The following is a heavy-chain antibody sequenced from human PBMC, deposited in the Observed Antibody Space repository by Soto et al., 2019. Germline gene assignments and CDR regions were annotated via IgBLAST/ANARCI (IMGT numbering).Heavy chain of an antibody. CDR2: INPKSGGT. V-gene: IGHV1-2*04. CDR3: ARGHSTDCSNGVCSFFYNHEMDV. CDR1: GYSFTDYL. J-gene: IGHJ6*02. D-gene: IGHD2-8*01. Sequence: GASVKVSCKASGYSFTDYLIHWVRQAPGQGLEWLGRINPKSGGTSTAQKFQGWVTMTRDRSISTVYMELTRLRSDDTAVYFCARGHSTDCSNGVCSFFYNHEMDVWGQGTTVTVSS.